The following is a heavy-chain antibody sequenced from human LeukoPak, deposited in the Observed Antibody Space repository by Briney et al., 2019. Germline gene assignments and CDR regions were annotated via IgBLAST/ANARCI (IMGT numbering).Heavy chain of an antibody. CDR1: GFTFSSYG. CDR3: AKDDIVVVPAALGTYYYYGMDV. Sequence: GGSLRLSCAASGFTFSSYGMHWVRQAPGKGLEWVAFIRYDGSNKYYADSVKGRFTISRDNSKNALYLQMNSLRAEDTAVYYCAKDDIVVVPAALGTYYYYGMDVWGQGTTVTVSS. V-gene: IGHV3-30*02. J-gene: IGHJ6*02. D-gene: IGHD2-2*01. CDR2: IRYDGSNK.